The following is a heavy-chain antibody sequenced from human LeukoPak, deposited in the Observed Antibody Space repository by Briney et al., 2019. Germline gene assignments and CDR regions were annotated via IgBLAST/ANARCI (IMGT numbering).Heavy chain of an antibody. V-gene: IGHV3-53*01. CDR1: GFTVSSNY. CDR3: ARIRLTSGWPQEGAFDI. CDR2: IYSGGST. Sequence: GGSLRLPCSASGFTVSSNYMSWVRQAPGKGLEWVSVIYSGGSTYYADSVKGRFTISRDNSKNTLYLQMNSLRAEDTAVYYCARIRLTSGWPQEGAFDIWGQGTMVTVSS. D-gene: IGHD6-19*01. J-gene: IGHJ3*02.